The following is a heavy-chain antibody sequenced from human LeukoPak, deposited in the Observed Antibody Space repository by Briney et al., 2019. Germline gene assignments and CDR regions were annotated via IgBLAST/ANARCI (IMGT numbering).Heavy chain of an antibody. V-gene: IGHV4-31*03. Sequence: PSETLSLTCSVSGGSISSGPYFWSWIRQSPGQGLEWIGYIYYSGSTYYNPSLKSRVTISLDTSKNQFSLKLSSVTAADTAVYYCARDRGGPNSRFGELSYNWFDPWGQGTLVTVSS. J-gene: IGHJ5*02. CDR2: IYYSGST. CDR3: ARDRGGPNSRFGELSYNWFDP. D-gene: IGHD3-10*01. CDR1: GGSISSGPYF.